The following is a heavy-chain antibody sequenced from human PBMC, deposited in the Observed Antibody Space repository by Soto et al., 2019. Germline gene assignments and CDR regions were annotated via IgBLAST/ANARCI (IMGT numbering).Heavy chain of an antibody. D-gene: IGHD4-4*01. CDR3: SIRHSNYGIVLFDL. V-gene: IGHV3-15*07. Sequence: PGGSLRLSCAASGFTFSNAWMNWVRQAPGKGLEWVGRIKSKTDGGTADYAAPVKGRFTISRDDSKNTLYLQMNSLKTEDTAVYYCSIRHSNYGIVLFDLWGQGTLVTGSS. CDR1: GFTFSNAW. CDR2: IKSKTDGGTA. J-gene: IGHJ4*02.